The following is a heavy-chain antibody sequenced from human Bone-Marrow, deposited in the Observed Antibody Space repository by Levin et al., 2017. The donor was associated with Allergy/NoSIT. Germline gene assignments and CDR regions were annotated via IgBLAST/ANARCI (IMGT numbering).Heavy chain of an antibody. Sequence: PGGSLRLSCAASGFTFSYFQMHWVRQAPGEGLMWVSEINTAGTSTTYADSVKGRFTISRDNAKNTLYLQMNSLRADDTALYYCVREYGALGDYWGQGTLVTVSS. V-gene: IGHV3-74*01. D-gene: IGHD1-26*01. CDR1: GFTFSYFQ. J-gene: IGHJ4*01. CDR2: INTAGTST. CDR3: VREYGALGDY.